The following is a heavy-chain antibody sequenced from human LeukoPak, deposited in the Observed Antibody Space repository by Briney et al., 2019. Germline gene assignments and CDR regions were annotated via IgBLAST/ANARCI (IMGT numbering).Heavy chain of an antibody. J-gene: IGHJ5*02. CDR3: ARDISMVRVNWFDP. D-gene: IGHD3-10*01. Sequence: GRSRRLSCAASGFTFSNYAIHWVRQAPGKGLEWVAVISYDGSNKYYADSVKGRFTIYRDNSKNTLYLQMNSLRAEDTAVYYCARDISMVRVNWFDPWGQGTLVSVSS. CDR1: GFTFSNYA. V-gene: IGHV3-30*04. CDR2: ISYDGSNK.